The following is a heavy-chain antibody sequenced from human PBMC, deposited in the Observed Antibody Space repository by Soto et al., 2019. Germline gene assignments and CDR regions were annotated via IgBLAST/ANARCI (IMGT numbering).Heavy chain of an antibody. D-gene: IGHD5-18*01. J-gene: IGHJ2*01. CDR1: GYTFSNYG. CDR3: ARVFSYGSYWYFDL. Sequence: GPGVKKPGDSVKVSCKASGYTFSNYGITWVRQAPGQGLEWVGGITIYNANTHYAEKFQGRVTMTTDKSTNTAYRELWTLRSDDTAAYYCARVFSYGSYWYFDLWGRGTLVTVSS. V-gene: IGHV1-18*01. CDR2: ITIYNANT.